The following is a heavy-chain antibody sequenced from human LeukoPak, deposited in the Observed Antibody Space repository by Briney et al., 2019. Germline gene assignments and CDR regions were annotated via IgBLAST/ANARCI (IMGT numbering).Heavy chain of an antibody. Sequence: PGGSLRLSCAASGFTFDDYGMSWVRQAPGKGLEWVAVISYDGSNKYYADSVKGRFTISRDNSKNTLYLQMNSLRAEDTAVYYCARDGALGYYLDYWGQGTLVTVSS. CDR1: GFTFDDYG. J-gene: IGHJ4*02. CDR2: ISYDGSNK. CDR3: ARDGALGYYLDY. D-gene: IGHD3-10*01. V-gene: IGHV3-30*03.